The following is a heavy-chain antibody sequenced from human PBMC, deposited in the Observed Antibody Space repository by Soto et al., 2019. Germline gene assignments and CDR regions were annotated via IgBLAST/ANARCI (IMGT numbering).Heavy chain of an antibody. D-gene: IGHD3-9*01. CDR2: ISGGGGST. Sequence: GGSLRLSCAASGFSFAGYALTWVRLAPGKGLEWVASISGGGGSTYYTDSVKGRFPISRDNSNRVVYLQMGSLTAGDTAVYYCAKTETFNGYYNAFDYWGQGTRVTVSS. CDR1: GFSFAGYA. J-gene: IGHJ4*02. CDR3: AKTETFNGYYNAFDY. V-gene: IGHV3-23*01.